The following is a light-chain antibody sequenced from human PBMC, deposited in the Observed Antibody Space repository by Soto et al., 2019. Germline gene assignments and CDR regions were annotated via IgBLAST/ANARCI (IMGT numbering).Light chain of an antibody. Sequence: QSVLTQPPSVSGAPGQRVTISCTGSSSNIGAGYDVHWYQQLPGTAPKLLIYGNTNRPSGVPDRFSGSKSGTSSSLAITGLQAEDEADYFCQSYDSRLSGSGVFGGWTKLTVL. CDR2: GNT. CDR1: SSNIGAGYD. V-gene: IGLV1-40*01. CDR3: QSYDSRLSGSGV. J-gene: IGLJ3*02.